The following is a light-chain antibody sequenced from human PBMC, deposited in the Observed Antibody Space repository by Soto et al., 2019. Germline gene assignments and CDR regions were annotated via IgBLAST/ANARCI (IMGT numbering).Light chain of an antibody. J-gene: IGKJ1*01. Sequence: RVMTQSPATLSLSPGERATLCCRASQSVSTNVAWYQQKPGQAPRLLIYGASTRATDIPARFSGSGSGTDFTLTISSLQSEDFAVYYCQQYNNWPPWTFGQGTKVEVK. CDR2: GAS. CDR1: QSVSTN. CDR3: QQYNNWPPWT. V-gene: IGKV3-15*01.